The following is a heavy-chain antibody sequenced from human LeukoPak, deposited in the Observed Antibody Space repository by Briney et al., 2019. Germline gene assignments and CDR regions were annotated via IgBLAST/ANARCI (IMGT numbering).Heavy chain of an antibody. V-gene: IGHV1-69*13. CDR3: ARDRDSSGWSRFDY. Sequence: GASVKVSCKASGGTFSSYTISWVRQAPGQGLEWMGGIIPIFGTANYAQKFQGRATITADESTSTAYMELSSLRSEDTAVYYCARDRDSSGWSRFDYWGQGTLVTVSS. CDR1: GGTFSSYT. J-gene: IGHJ4*02. D-gene: IGHD6-19*01. CDR2: IIPIFGTA.